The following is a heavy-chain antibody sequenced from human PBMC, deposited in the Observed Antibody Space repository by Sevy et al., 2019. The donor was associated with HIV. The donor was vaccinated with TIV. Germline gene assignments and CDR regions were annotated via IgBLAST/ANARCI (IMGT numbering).Heavy chain of an antibody. CDR3: ARLFSCGGDCYYLDY. D-gene: IGHD2-21*02. CDR1: GFTFSSYD. Sequence: GGSLRLSCAGSGFTFSSYDMHWVRQAPGKGLEWVAVTSHDGKYNNYADSVKVRFTISRDNFKNTLYLQMNSLRVEDTAVYFCARLFSCGGDCYYLDYLGQGALVTVSS. V-gene: IGHV3-30*04. J-gene: IGHJ4*02. CDR2: TSHDGKYN.